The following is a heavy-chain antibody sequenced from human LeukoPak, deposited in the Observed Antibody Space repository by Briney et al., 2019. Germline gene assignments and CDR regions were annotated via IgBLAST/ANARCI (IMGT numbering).Heavy chain of an antibody. D-gene: IGHD4-17*01. J-gene: IGHJ3*02. Sequence: SETLSLTCAVYGGSFSGYYWSWIRQPPGKGLEWIGEINHSGSTNYNPSLKSRVTISVDTSKNQFSLKLSSVTAADTAVYYCARMTTVTTKDAFDIWGQGTMVTVSS. CDR3: ARMTTVTTKDAFDI. CDR2: INHSGST. CDR1: GGSFSGYY. V-gene: IGHV4-34*01.